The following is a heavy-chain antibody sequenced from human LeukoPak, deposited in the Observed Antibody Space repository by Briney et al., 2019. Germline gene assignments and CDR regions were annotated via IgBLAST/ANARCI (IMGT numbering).Heavy chain of an antibody. J-gene: IGHJ1*01. Sequence: GGSLRLSCAASGFTFSSYAMSWVRQAPGKGLEWVSAISGSGGSTYYADSVKGRSTISRDNSKNTLYLQMNSLRAEDTAVYYCAKDIVPAAIAEYFQHWGQGTLVTVSS. CDR2: ISGSGGST. CDR3: AKDIVPAAIAEYFQH. D-gene: IGHD2-2*01. CDR1: GFTFSSYA. V-gene: IGHV3-23*01.